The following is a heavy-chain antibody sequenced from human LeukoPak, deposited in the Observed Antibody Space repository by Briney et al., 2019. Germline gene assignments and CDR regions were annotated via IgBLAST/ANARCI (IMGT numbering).Heavy chain of an antibody. CDR2: VTPSGDPT. D-gene: IGHD5-24*01. CDR3: AKDSGWIQFIE. CDR1: GLSFSASG. V-gene: IGHV3-23*01. J-gene: IGHJ4*02. Sequence: PGGSLRLSCAGSGLSFSASGMNWVRQAPGKWLEWVAGVTPSGDPTYYADSVKGRFIISRDNSKTTMYLQMNSLRAEDTGVYYCAKDSGWIQFIEWGQGTSVTVSS.